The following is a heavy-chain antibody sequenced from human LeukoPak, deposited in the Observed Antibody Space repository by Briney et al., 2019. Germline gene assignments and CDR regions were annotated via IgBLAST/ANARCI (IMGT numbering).Heavy chain of an antibody. Sequence: GGSLRLSCVASRFTFSSSGMSWVRQPPGKGLEWVSAMSVSGGSTYYADSVKGRFTMSRDNSKNTLYLQMNSLSAEDTAVYYCVTVTSDYWGQGTLVTVSS. V-gene: IGHV3-23*01. CDR2: MSVSGGST. CDR1: RFTFSSSG. D-gene: IGHD4-17*01. J-gene: IGHJ4*02. CDR3: VTVTSDY.